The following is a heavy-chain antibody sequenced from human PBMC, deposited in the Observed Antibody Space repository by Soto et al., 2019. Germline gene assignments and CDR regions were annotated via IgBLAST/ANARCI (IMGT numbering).Heavy chain of an antibody. CDR2: INPNGGIT. D-gene: IGHD5-18*01. CDR3: ATSMNSAMAFDY. J-gene: IGHJ4*02. CDR1: GYTFTHYY. Sequence: ASVKVSCKASGYTFTHYYIHWVRQAPGQGLEWMGIINPNGGITTYAQKFRAGFSMTRDTSTSTVYLELSSLRSEDSAVYYCATSMNSAMAFDYWGQGTLVTVSS. V-gene: IGHV1-46*01.